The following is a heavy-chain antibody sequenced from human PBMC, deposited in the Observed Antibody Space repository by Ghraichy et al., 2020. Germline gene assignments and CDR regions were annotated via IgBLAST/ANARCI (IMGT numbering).Heavy chain of an antibody. D-gene: IGHD3-3*01. CDR3: AKAWSAYYTPPYFDY. Sequence: GGSLRLSCAASGFTFSNYAINWVRQAPGKGLEWVSVITGSGGSTFYADSVKGRFTISRDNSKDTLYLQMNRLRAEDTALYYCAKAWSAYYTPPYFDYWGQGTLVTVSS. V-gene: IGHV3-23*01. J-gene: IGHJ4*02. CDR2: ITGSGGST. CDR1: GFTFSNYA.